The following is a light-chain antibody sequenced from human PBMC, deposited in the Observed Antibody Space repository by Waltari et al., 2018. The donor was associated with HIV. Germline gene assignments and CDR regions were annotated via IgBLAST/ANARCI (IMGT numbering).Light chain of an antibody. CDR3: SSYSSSTSPYV. J-gene: IGLJ1*01. V-gene: IGLV2-14*01. CDR1: TSDIGTYNY. CDR2: EVS. Sequence: QSALTQPASVSGSPGQSITISCTGTTSDIGTYNYVSWYQHHPGRAPKLIIYEVSNRPSVVSNRFSGSNSGNTASLTVSGLHAEDEGDYYCSSYSSSTSPYVFGTGTKVTVV.